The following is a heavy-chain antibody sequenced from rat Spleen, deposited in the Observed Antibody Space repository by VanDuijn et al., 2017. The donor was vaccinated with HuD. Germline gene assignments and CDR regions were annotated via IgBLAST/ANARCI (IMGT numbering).Heavy chain of an antibody. J-gene: IGHJ2*01. CDR3: ARDEIGVPDY. CDR1: GFSLTIYN. V-gene: IGHV2-41*01. Sequence: QVQLKESGPGLVQPSQTLSLTCTVAGFSLTIYNVHWVRQPPGKGLEWMGVIWNTVGTRYNSAIKSRMSINKDTSKSQVFLKMNSLQTEDTATYYCARDEIGVPDYWGQGVMVTVSS. D-gene: IGHD4-3*01. CDR2: IWNTVGT.